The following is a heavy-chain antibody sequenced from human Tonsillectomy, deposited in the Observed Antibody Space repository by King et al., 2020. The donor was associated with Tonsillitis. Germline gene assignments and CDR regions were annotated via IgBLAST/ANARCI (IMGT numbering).Heavy chain of an antibody. CDR3: AKGIYGDYVGHTFDY. V-gene: IGHV3-23*04. J-gene: IGHJ4*02. CDR1: EFTFSSYA. D-gene: IGHD4-17*01. CDR2: ISNSGGST. Sequence: VQLVESGGGLVQPGGSLRLSCAASEFTFSSYAMSWVRQAPGKGLEWVSTISNSGGSTYYADSVKGRFTISRDNSKNTLYLQMNSLRPEDTALYYYAKGIYGDYVGHTFDYWGQGTLVTVSS.